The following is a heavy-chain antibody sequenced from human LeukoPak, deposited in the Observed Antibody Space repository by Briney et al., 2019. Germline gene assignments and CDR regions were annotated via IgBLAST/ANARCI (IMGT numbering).Heavy chain of an antibody. CDR1: GYTFTSYG. V-gene: IGHV1-18*01. D-gene: IGHD4-17*01. CDR2: ISAYNGNT. CDR3: ARAEFTTVTTSYYFDY. Sequence: GASVKVSCKASGYTFTSYGISWVRQAPGQGLELMGWISAYNGNTNYAQKLQGRVTMTTDTSTSTAYMELRSLRSDDTAVYYCARAEFTTVTTSYYFDYWGQGTLVTVSS. J-gene: IGHJ4*02.